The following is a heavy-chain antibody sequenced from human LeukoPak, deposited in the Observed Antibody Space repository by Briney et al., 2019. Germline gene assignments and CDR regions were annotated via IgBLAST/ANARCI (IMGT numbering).Heavy chain of an antibody. V-gene: IGHV3-23*01. CDR3: AKGSVAAAASRGARCDY. J-gene: IGHJ4*02. CDR1: GFTFNTYA. CDR2: ISGTGAST. D-gene: IGHD6-6*01. Sequence: PGGSLRLSCAASGFTFNTYAMRWVRQAPGKGLEWVASISGTGASTYYSDAVNGRFTISRDNSKNKVYLQMNSLRADDTDVYYCAKGSVAAAASRGARCDYWGQGTLVTVSS.